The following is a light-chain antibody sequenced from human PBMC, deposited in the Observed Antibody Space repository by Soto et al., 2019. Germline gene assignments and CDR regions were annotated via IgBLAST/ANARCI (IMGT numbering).Light chain of an antibody. CDR1: SSNIGAGYD. CDR2: GNT. CDR3: QSYDSSLTVV. J-gene: IGLJ2*01. V-gene: IGLV1-40*01. Sequence: QSVLTQPPSVSGTPGQRVTISGTGSSSNIGAGYDVHWYQQFPGTTPKFLIYGNTNRPSGVPDRFSASKSGTSASLDITGLQAEDEAEYFCQSYDSSLTVVFGGGTKLTVL.